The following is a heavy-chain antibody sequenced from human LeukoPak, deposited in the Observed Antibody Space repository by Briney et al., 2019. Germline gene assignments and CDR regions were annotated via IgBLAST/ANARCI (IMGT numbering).Heavy chain of an antibody. CDR2: ISGGGST. CDR1: GFTFSSYA. D-gene: IGHD1-1*01. Sequence: GGSLRLSCAASGFTFSSYAMSWVRQAPGKGLEWVSAISGGGSTYYADSVKGRFTISRDNSKNTLYLQMNSLRAEDTAVYYCAKDGGTGTDFDYWGQGTLVTVSS. V-gene: IGHV3-23*01. CDR3: AKDGGTGTDFDY. J-gene: IGHJ4*02.